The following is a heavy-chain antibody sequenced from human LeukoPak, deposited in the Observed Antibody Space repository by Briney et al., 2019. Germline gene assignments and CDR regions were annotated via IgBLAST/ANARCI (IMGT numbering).Heavy chain of an antibody. CDR1: GGSFSGYY. CDR2: INHSGST. CDR3: ARRVLANWGYYYYMDV. D-gene: IGHD7-27*01. Sequence: TSETLSLTCAVYGGSFSGYYWSWIRQPPGKGLEWIGEINHSGSTNYNPSLKSRVTISVDTSKNQFSLKLSSVTAADTAVYYCARRVLANWGYYYYMDVWGKGTTVAVSS. V-gene: IGHV4-34*01. J-gene: IGHJ6*03.